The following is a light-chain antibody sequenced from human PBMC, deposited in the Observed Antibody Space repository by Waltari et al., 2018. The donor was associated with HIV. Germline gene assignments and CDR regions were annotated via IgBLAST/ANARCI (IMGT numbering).Light chain of an antibody. CDR2: DFK. V-gene: IGLV2-11*01. J-gene: IGLJ1*01. CDR3: CAYAAGHVTYV. CDR1: SDDIGSYNF. Sequence: QSALTQPPSVSGSPGQSVTISCPGSSDDIGSYNFVSWYQQYPRKAPKLLIFDFKQRPSVVPELFSGSKSGNTASLTISGLQTEDEADYFCCAYAAGHVTYVFGSGTAVAVL.